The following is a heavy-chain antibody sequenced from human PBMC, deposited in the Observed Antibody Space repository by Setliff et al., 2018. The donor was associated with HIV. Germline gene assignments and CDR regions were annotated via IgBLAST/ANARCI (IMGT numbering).Heavy chain of an antibody. CDR2: FLAVLRKP. J-gene: IGHJ6*03. CDR1: GGTFNSYA. D-gene: IGHD2-15*01. CDR3: ASPRSAGTYQGAFYYFLDV. Sequence: SVKVSCKASGGTFNSYAFTWVRQAPGQGLEWMGDFLAVLRKPTYAQKFQGRLTIIADESASTAYMELSDLRSEDTAVYYCASPRSAGTYQGAFYYFLDVWGRGTTVTVSS. V-gene: IGHV1-69*13.